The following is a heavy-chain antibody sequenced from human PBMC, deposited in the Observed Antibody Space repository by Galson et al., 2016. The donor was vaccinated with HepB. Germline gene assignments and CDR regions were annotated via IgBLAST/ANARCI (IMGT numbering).Heavy chain of an antibody. CDR1: GFTFSSYW. CDR2: IKQDGSEK. J-gene: IGHJ4*02. V-gene: IGHV3-7*01. D-gene: IGHD2-15*01. Sequence: SLRLSCAASGFTFSSYWMSWVRQAPGKGLERVANIKQDGSEKYYVDSVKGRFTISRDNAKNSLYLQMTSLRAKDTAVYYCARDLAGHCSGRSCYSGYFDYWGQGALVTVSS. CDR3: ARDLAGHCSGRSCYSGYFDY.